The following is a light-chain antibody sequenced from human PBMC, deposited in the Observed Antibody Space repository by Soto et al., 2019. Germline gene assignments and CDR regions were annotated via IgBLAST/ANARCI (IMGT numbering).Light chain of an antibody. CDR3: SSYTSSSIYV. CDR2: EVS. V-gene: IGLV2-18*02. J-gene: IGLJ1*01. Sequence: QSVLTQPPSVSGSPGQSVTISCTGTSSDVGSYNRVSWYQQPPGTAPKLMIYEVSNRPSGVPDRFSGSKSGNTASLTISGLQAEDEADYYCSSYTSSSIYVFGTGTRSPS. CDR1: SSDVGSYNR.